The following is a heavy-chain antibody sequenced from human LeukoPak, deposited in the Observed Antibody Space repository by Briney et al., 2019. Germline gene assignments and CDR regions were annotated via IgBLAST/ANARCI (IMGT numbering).Heavy chain of an antibody. J-gene: IGHJ2*01. CDR3: ANTPHSSGWSNYWYFDL. CDR1: GGSISSYY. D-gene: IGHD6-19*01. V-gene: IGHV4-4*07. Sequence: PSETLSLTCTVSGGSISSYYWSWIRQPAGKGLEWIGRIYTSGSTNYNPSLKSRVTMSVDTSKNQFSLKLSSVTAADTAVYYCANTPHSSGWSNYWYFDLWGRGTLVTVSS. CDR2: IYTSGST.